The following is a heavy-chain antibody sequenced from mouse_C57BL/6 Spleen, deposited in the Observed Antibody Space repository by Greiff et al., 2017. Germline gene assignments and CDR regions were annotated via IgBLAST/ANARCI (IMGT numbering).Heavy chain of an antibody. D-gene: IGHD4-1*01. CDR3: ARNWEGLFAY. V-gene: IGHV1-85*01. Sequence: QVHVKQSGPELVKPGASVKLSCKASGYTFTIYDINWVKQRPGQGLEWIGWIYPRDGSTKYNEKFKGKATLTVDTSSSTAYMELHSLTSEDSAVYFCARNWEGLFAYWGQGTLVTVSA. CDR1: GYTFTIYD. CDR2: IYPRDGST. J-gene: IGHJ3*01.